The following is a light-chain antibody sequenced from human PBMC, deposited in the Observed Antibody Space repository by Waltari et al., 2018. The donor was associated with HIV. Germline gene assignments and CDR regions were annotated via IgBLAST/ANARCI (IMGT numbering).Light chain of an antibody. CDR2: RAS. V-gene: IGKV1-5*03. CDR3: QQYSVDFYT. CDR1: QNISGW. J-gene: IGKJ3*01. Sequence: DIRMTQSPSTLSASVGDRVTITGRASQNISGWLAWYQQRPGKAPRLLIHRASNLEFGVSPRFSGGGSVTEFSLTIAGLQPDDFATYYCQQYSVDFYTFGQGTKV.